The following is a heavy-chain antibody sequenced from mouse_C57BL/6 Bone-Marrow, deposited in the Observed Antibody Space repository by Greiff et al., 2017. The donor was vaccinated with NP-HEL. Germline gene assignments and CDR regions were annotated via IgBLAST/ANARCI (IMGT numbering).Heavy chain of an antibody. V-gene: IGHV1-81*01. Sequence: QVQLQQSGAELARPGASVKLSCKASGYTFTRYGISWVKQRTGQGLEWIGEIYPRRGNTYYNEKFQGQATLPADKSSSTAYMELRSLTSEDSAVYFCAKGGGYYYGSSPFAYWGQGTLVTVSA. D-gene: IGHD1-1*01. J-gene: IGHJ3*01. CDR1: GYTFTRYG. CDR3: AKGGGYYYGSSPFAY. CDR2: IYPRRGNT.